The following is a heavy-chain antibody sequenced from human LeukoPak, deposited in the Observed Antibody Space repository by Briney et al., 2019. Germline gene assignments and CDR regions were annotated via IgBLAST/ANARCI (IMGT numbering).Heavy chain of an antibody. CDR2: ISGSGGST. Sequence: GGTLRLSCAASGFTFSSYGMSWVRQAPGKGLEWVSAISGSGGSTYYADSVKGRFTISRDNAKNSLYLQMNSLRAEDTAVYYCARDRPRYGAMDVWGKGTTVTISS. V-gene: IGHV3-23*01. D-gene: IGHD3-9*01. J-gene: IGHJ6*03. CDR1: GFTFSSYG. CDR3: ARDRPRYGAMDV.